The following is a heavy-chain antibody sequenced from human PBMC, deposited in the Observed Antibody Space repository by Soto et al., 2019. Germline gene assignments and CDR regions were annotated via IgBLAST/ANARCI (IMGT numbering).Heavy chain of an antibody. CDR2: INAGNGNT. CDR3: ARSIVVVTALDY. D-gene: IGHD2-21*02. CDR1: GYTFTSYA. Sequence: QVQLVQSGAEEKKPGASVKVSCKASGYTFTSYAMHWVRQAPGQRLEWRGWINAGNGNTKYSQKFRGRVTITRDTSASTAYMELSSLRSEDTAVYYCARSIVVVTALDYWGQGTLVTVSS. V-gene: IGHV1-3*05. J-gene: IGHJ4*02.